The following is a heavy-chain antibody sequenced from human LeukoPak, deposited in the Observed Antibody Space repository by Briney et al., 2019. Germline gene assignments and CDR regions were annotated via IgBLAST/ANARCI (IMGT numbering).Heavy chain of an antibody. V-gene: IGHV4-59*01. D-gene: IGHD6-6*01. CDR3: ARDSAYSSSFDY. CDR1: GGSISSYY. J-gene: IGHJ4*02. CDR2: IYYSGST. Sequence: SDTLSLTCTVSGGSISSYYWSWIRQPPGKGLEWIGYIYYSGSTNYNPSLKSRVTISVDTSKNQFSLKLSSVTAADTAVYYCARDSAYSSSFDYWGQGTLVTVSS.